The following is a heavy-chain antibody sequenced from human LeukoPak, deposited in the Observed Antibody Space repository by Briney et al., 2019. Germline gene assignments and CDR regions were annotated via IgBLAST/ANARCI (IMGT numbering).Heavy chain of an antibody. CDR3: AREFMRVTAFDI. CDR1: VYTFSDNY. D-gene: IGHD2-21*02. V-gene: IGHV1-2*02. CDR2: INPHSGGT. Sequence: ASVKVSCKASVYTFSDNYIHWVRQAPAQGLEWMGWINPHSGGTNYGENFQGRVTLTRDTSISTAYTDLSSLISDDTAVYYCAREFMRVTAFDIWGQGTMVTVSS. J-gene: IGHJ3*02.